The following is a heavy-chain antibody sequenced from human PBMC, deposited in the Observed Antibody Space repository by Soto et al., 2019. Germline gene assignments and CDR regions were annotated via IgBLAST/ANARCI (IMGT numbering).Heavy chain of an antibody. V-gene: IGHV3-7*03. CDR2: IKQDGSEK. CDR1: GLTFSSYW. D-gene: IGHD3-22*01. CDR3: ARATHYYDSSGYAFDI. Sequence: GGSLRLSCAASGLTFSSYWMSWVSQAPGTGLEWVANIKQDGSEKYYVYSVKGRFTISRDNAKNSLYLQMNSLRAEDTAVYYCARATHYYDSSGYAFDIWGQGTMVTVSS. J-gene: IGHJ3*02.